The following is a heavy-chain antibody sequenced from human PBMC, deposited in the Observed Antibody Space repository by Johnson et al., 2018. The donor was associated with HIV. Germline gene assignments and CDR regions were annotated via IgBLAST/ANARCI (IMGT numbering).Heavy chain of an antibody. CDR1: GFSVSNNY. Sequence: EVQLVESGGGLVQSGGSLSLSCGASGFSVSNNYMNWVRQAPGKGLEWVSVIYTGGSTYYADSVRGRFTISRDNSKNTLYLQMNSLRAEDTAVYYCARLIVGAPGAFDIWGQGTMVTVSS. D-gene: IGHD1-26*01. CDR2: IYTGGST. V-gene: IGHV3-66*04. CDR3: ARLIVGAPGAFDI. J-gene: IGHJ3*02.